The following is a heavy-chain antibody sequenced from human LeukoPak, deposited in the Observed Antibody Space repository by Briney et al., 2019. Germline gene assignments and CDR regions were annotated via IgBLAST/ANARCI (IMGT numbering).Heavy chain of an antibody. D-gene: IGHD1-7*01. V-gene: IGHV3-15*04. J-gene: IGHJ6*02. CDR2: TVSEIDGGTA. Sequence: PGGSLRLSCAASGFTFNYAWMSWVRQVPGKGLEWVGQTVSEIDGGTADYATPVKGRFTISRDDSKSTLYLQMNSLKIEDTAVYYCTTDEDWNYARKDVWGQGATVIVSS. CDR1: GFTFNYAW. CDR3: TTDEDWNYARKDV.